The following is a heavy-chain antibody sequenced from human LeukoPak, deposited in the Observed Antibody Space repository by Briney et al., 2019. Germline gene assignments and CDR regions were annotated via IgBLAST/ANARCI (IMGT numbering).Heavy chain of an antibody. D-gene: IGHD2/OR15-2a*01. Sequence: GESLKISCKASGHTFTNYWIGWVRQIPGKGLEWMGFIYFGDFETRYRPSFQGQVIISADKSISAAYLQWSSLKASDTAIYYRASGIHGTAWYDPWGQGTLVTVSS. V-gene: IGHV5-51*01. CDR3: ASGIHGTAWYDP. CDR2: IYFGDFET. J-gene: IGHJ5*02. CDR1: GHTFTNYW.